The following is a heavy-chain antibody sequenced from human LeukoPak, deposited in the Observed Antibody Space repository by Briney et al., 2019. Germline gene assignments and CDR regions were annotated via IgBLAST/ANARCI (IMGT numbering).Heavy chain of an antibody. CDR3: AREAPPGSFDY. CDR1: GFTLSTYS. V-gene: IGHV3-64*01. J-gene: IGHJ4*02. Sequence: GGSLRLSCAASGFTLSTYSMHWVRQDPGKGLESVSAISSDGTSTYYANSVKGRFTISGDNSKYTLYLQMGSLRPEDTAVYYCAREAPPGSFDYWGQGTLVTVSS. D-gene: IGHD6-19*01. CDR2: ISSDGTST.